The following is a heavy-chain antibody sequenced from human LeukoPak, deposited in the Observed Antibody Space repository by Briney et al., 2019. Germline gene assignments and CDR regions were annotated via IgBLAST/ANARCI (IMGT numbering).Heavy chain of an antibody. CDR3: ARGLWGSYFDY. CDR2: MNPNSGNT. D-gene: IGHD3-16*01. V-gene: IGHV1-8*03. CDR1: GYTFTSYG. J-gene: IGHJ4*02. Sequence: ASVKVSCKASGYTFTSYGISWVRQAPGQGLEWMGWMNPNSGNTGYAQRFQGRVTISWNTSISTAYMELNSLRSEDTAVYFCARGLWGSYFDYWGQGSRVTVSS.